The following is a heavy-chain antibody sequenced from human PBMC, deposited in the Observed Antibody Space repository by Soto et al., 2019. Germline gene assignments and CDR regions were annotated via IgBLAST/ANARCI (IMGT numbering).Heavy chain of an antibody. Sequence: ASVKVSCKASGYTFTSYAMHWVRQAPGQRLEWMGWINAGNGNTKYSQKFQGRVTITRDTSASTAYMELRSLRSDDTAVYYCARRSSGWPFDYWGQGTLVTVSS. CDR3: ARRSSGWPFDY. V-gene: IGHV1-3*01. CDR2: INAGNGNT. CDR1: GYTFTSYA. J-gene: IGHJ4*02. D-gene: IGHD6-19*01.